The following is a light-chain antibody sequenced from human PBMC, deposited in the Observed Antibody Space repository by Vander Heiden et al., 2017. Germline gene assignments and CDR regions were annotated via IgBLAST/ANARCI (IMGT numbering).Light chain of an antibody. CDR2: DNN. Sequence: QSVLTQPPPVSAAPGQKVIISCSGGRSNIGNNYVSWYQQLPGTAPKLLIYDNNKRPSGIPDRFSGSKSGTSATLAITGLQTGDEADYYCGAWDDSLSGIFGSGTKVTVL. CDR1: RSNIGNNY. CDR3: GAWDDSLSGI. V-gene: IGLV1-51*01. J-gene: IGLJ1*01.